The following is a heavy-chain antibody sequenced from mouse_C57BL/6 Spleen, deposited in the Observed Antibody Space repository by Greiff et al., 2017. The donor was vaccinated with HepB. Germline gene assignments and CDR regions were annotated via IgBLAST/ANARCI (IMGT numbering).Heavy chain of an antibody. CDR3: ARHYYGSTYWYFDV. V-gene: IGHV1-39*01. Sequence: EVQLQESGPELVKPGASVKISCKASGYSFTDYNMNWVKQSNGKSLEWIGVINPNYGTTSYNQKFKGKATLTVDQSSSTAYMQLNSLTSEDSAVYYCARHYYGSTYWYFDVWGTGTTVTVSS. J-gene: IGHJ1*03. CDR1: GYSFTDYN. CDR2: INPNYGTT. D-gene: IGHD1-1*01.